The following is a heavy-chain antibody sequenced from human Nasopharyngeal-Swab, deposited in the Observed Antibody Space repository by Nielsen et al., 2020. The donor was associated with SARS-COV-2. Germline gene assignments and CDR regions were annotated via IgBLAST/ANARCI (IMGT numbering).Heavy chain of an antibody. J-gene: IGHJ3*02. CDR3: ARVILITPQDSSGYGGRVGAFDI. V-gene: IGHV3-30-3*01. CDR2: ISYDGSNK. CDR1: GFTFSSYA. Sequence: GESLKISCAASGFTFSSYAMHWVRQAPGKGLEWVAVISYDGSNKYYADSVKGRFTISRDNSKNTLYLQMNSLRAGDTAVYYCARVILITPQDSSGYGGRVGAFDIWGQGTMVTVSS. D-gene: IGHD3-22*01.